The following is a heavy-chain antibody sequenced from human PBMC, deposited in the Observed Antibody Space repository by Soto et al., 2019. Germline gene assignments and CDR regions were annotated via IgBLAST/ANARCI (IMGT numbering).Heavy chain of an antibody. J-gene: IGHJ4*02. CDR1: GFTFSNFA. CDR3: AKAMTTPSRPRNYFDY. CDR2: ISGGGGTT. V-gene: IGHV3-23*01. D-gene: IGHD4-4*01. Sequence: PGGSLSLSCAASGFTFSNFAMSWVRQAPGKGLEWVSVISGGGGTTYYADSVKGRFTISRDNSKNTLYLQMNSLRAEDTALYYCAKAMTTPSRPRNYFDYWGQGTLVTVSS.